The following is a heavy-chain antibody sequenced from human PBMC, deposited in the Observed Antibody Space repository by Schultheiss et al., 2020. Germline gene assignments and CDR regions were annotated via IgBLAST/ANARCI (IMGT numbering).Heavy chain of an antibody. J-gene: IGHJ4*02. Sequence: SETLSLTCAVYGGSFSDYYWSWIRQPPGKGLEWIGEINHSGSTNYNPSLKSRVTISVDTSKNQFSLKLSSVTAADTAVYYCARRTYSGSYYYFDYWGQGTLVTVSS. V-gene: IGHV4-34*01. CDR2: INHSGST. D-gene: IGHD1-26*01. CDR3: ARRTYSGSYYYFDY. CDR1: GGSFSDYY.